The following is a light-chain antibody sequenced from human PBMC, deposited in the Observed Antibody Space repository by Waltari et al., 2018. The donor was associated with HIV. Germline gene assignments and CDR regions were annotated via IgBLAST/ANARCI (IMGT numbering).Light chain of an antibody. J-gene: IGLJ1*01. CDR3: SSYTSSSTFYV. CDR1: SSDVGGYNY. V-gene: IGLV2-14*01. CDR2: HVS. Sequence: QSALTQPASVSGSPGQSITISCTGTSSDVGGYNYVSWYQQHPGKAPKLMIYHVSKRPSGVSNRFSGSKSGNTASLTISGLQAEDEADYYCSSYTSSSTFYVFGTGTKVTVL.